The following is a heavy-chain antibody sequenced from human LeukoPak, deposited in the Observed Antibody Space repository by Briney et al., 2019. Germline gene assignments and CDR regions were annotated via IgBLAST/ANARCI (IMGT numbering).Heavy chain of an antibody. V-gene: IGHV5-51*01. D-gene: IGHD2-15*01. CDR1: GSSFTSYW. CDR3: ARYSIYCSGGSCYGFDY. Sequence: GESPQISCKGSGSSFTSYWIGWVRQLPGKGLGWMGIIYPGDSDTRYSPSFQGQVTISADKSISTAYLQWSSLKASDTAMYYCARYSIYCSGGSCYGFDYWGQGTLVTVSS. CDR2: IYPGDSDT. J-gene: IGHJ4*02.